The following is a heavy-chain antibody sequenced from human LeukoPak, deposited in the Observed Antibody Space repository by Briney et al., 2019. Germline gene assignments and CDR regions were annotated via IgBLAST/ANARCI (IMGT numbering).Heavy chain of an antibody. V-gene: IGHV2-70*01. CDR1: GFSLSTSGMS. CDR3: ARLSYGSKSPLHY. CDR2: IEWDDEK. D-gene: IGHD3-10*01. Sequence: SGPALVKPTQTLTLTCTFSGFSLSTSGMSVSWIRQPPGKALEWLALIEWDDEKYYSTSLKTRLTISKDTSKNQVVLTMTNMDPMDTATYYCARLSYGSKSPLHYWGQGTLVTVSS. J-gene: IGHJ4*02.